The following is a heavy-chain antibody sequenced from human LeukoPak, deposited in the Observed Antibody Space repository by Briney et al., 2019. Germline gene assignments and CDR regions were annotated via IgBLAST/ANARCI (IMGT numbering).Heavy chain of an antibody. D-gene: IGHD2-15*01. J-gene: IGHJ4*02. CDR3: AKQLGYCSDGSCYFPY. CDR1: GFTFSSYA. V-gene: IGHV3-23*01. CDR2: ISGSGGST. Sequence: GGSLRLSCAASGFTFSSYAMSWVRQAPGKGLEWVSAISGSGGSTYYADSVKGWFTISRDNSKNTLYLQMNSLRAEDTAVYYCAKQLGYCSDGSCYFPYWGQGTLVTVSS.